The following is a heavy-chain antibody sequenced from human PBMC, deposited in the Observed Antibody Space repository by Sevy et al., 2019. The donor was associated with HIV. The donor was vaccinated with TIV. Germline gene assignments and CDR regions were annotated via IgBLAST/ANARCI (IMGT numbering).Heavy chain of an antibody. D-gene: IGHD3-10*01. CDR3: ARDGSGSYYKTSGYYGMDV. V-gene: IGHV3-33*01. J-gene: IGHJ6*02. CDR2: IWYDGSNK. Sequence: GGSLRLSCAASGFTFSSYGMHWVHQAPGKGLEWVAVIWYDGSNKYYADSVKGRFTISRDNYKNTLYLQMNSLRAEDTAVYYCARDGSGSYYKTSGYYGMDVWGQGTTVTVSS. CDR1: GFTFSSYG.